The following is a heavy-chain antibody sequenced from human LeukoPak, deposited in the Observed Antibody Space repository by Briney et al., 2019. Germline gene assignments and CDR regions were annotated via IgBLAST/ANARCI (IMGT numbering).Heavy chain of an antibody. Sequence: GGSLRLSCAASGFTFSSYSMNWVRQAPGKGLEWVSSISSSSSYIYYADSVKGRFTTSRDNAKNSLVLQMNSLRDEDTALYYCVKDLGLMLNYENAFDFWGQGTRVTVSS. CDR2: ISSSSSYI. V-gene: IGHV3-21*04. J-gene: IGHJ3*01. CDR3: VKDLGLMLNYENAFDF. CDR1: GFTFSSYS. D-gene: IGHD3-22*01.